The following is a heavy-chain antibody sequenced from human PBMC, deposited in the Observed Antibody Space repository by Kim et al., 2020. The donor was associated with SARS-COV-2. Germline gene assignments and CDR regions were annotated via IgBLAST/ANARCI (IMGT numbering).Heavy chain of an antibody. CDR3: ASADPRGYSYDYYFDY. V-gene: IGHV1-8*01. CDR2: MNPNSGNT. Sequence: ASVKVSCKASGYTFTSYDINWVRQATGQGLEWMGWMNPNSGNTGYAQKFQGRVTMTRNTSISTAYMELSSLRSEDTAVYYCASADPRGYSYDYYFDYWGQGTLVTVSS. CDR1: GYTFTSYD. J-gene: IGHJ4*02. D-gene: IGHD5-18*01.